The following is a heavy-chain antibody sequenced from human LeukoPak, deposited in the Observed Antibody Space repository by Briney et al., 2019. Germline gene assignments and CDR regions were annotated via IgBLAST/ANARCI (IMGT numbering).Heavy chain of an antibody. Sequence: GGTLRLSCAASGFTFSSYGMSWVRQAPGKGLEWVAYIQYDGSNEQYADSVKGRFSISRDSSKNILYLQMNSLRAEDTAVYYCARGLAYNYDSSAYFLDYWGQGTLVTVSS. CDR3: ARGLAYNYDSSAYFLDY. J-gene: IGHJ4*02. V-gene: IGHV3-30*02. D-gene: IGHD3-22*01. CDR1: GFTFSSYG. CDR2: IQYDGSNE.